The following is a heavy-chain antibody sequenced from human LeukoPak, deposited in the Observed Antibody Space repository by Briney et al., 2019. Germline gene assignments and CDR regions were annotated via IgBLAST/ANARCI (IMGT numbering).Heavy chain of an antibody. J-gene: IGHJ5*02. Sequence: ASVKVSCKASGYTFTGFYMHWVRQAHGQGLEWMGWINPNSGGTRYVQKFQDRVTMTRDTSISTAYMELSRLRSDDTAVYYCARDGRDPYGDYGYNWFDPWGQGTLVTVSS. V-gene: IGHV1-2*02. CDR1: GYTFTGFY. D-gene: IGHD4-17*01. CDR2: INPNSGGT. CDR3: ARDGRDPYGDYGYNWFDP.